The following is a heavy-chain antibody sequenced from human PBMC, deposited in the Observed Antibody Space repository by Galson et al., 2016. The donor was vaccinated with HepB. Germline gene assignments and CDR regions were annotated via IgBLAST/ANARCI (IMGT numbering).Heavy chain of an antibody. V-gene: IGHV1-46*01. J-gene: IGHJ4*02. CDR1: GYTFTRYH. CDR2: INPSGGTT. CDR3: ARTSLESLSAFDY. D-gene: IGHD1-1*01. Sequence: SGYTFTRYHMHWVRQAPGQGLEWMGVINPSGGTTTYAQKFQGRVTMTRNTSTGTVYMDLSRLRSEDTAVYYCARTSLESLSAFDYWGQGTLVTVSS.